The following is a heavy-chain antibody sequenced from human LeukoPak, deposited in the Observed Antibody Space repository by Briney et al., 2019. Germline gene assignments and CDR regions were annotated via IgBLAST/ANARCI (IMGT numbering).Heavy chain of an antibody. CDR1: GGSITSGGYY. CDR3: AKFGSDAFDI. CDR2: ISHSGYS. V-gene: IGHV4-31*03. D-gene: IGHD3-10*01. Sequence: SQTLSLTCSVSGGSITSGGYYWNWVRQLPEKGLEWLGYISHSGYSYYNPSLKSRLTISADTSKNQFSLKLTSVTAADTAVYYCAKFGSDAFDIWGPGTMVSVSS. J-gene: IGHJ3*02.